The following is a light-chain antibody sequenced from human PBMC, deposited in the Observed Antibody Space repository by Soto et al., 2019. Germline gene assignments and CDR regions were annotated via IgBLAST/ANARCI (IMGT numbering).Light chain of an antibody. CDR2: DVS. V-gene: IGLV2-14*03. J-gene: IGLJ2*01. Sequence: QSALTQPASVSGSPGQSITIPCTGTSSDVGGYNYVSWYQQQPGKAPKPMIFDVSSRPSGVSNRFSGSKSGNTASLTISGLQAEDEADYYCSSYTSISTLVVFGGGTKVTVL. CDR3: SSYTSISTLVV. CDR1: SSDVGGYNY.